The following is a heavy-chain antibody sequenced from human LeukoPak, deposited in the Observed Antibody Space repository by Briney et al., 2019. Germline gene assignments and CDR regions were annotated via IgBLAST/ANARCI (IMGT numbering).Heavy chain of an antibody. CDR3: ARGLGGYQPLNWFDP. CDR1: GSTFTSYD. V-gene: IGHV1-8*01. Sequence: ASVKVSCKASGSTFTSYDINWVRQATGQGLEWMGWMNPNSGNTGYAQKFQGRVTMTRNTSISTAYMELSSLRSEDTAVYYCARGLGGYQPLNWFDPWGQGTLVTVSS. CDR2: MNPNSGNT. D-gene: IGHD5-12*01. J-gene: IGHJ5*02.